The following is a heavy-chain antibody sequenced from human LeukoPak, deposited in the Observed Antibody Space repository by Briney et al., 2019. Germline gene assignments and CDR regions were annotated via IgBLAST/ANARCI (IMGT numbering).Heavy chain of an antibody. CDR1: GFTFSSYA. J-gene: IGHJ4*02. Sequence: GGSLRLSCAASGFTFSSYAMSWVRQAPGKGLEWVSAISGSDGSTYYADSVKGRFTISRDNSKNTLYLQMNSLRAEDTAVYYCAKDSFPVVVTAVLDYWGQGTLVTVSS. CDR3: AKDSFPVVVTAVLDY. V-gene: IGHV3-23*01. D-gene: IGHD2-21*02. CDR2: ISGSDGST.